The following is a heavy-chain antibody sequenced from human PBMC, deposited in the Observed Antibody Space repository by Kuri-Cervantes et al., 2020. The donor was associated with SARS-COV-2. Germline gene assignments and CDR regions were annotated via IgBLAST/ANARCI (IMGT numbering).Heavy chain of an antibody. CDR1: GFTFSSYW. D-gene: IGHD4-11*01. CDR2: INSDGSST. J-gene: IGHJ6*03. Sequence: GGSLRLSCAASGFTFSSYWMHWVRQAPGKGLVWVSRINSDGSSTSYADSMKGRFTISRDNAKNTLYLQMNSLRAEDTAVYYCARVRATVPNYYYYYYYMDVWGKGTTVTVSS. CDR3: ARVRATVPNYYYYYYYMDV. V-gene: IGHV3-74*01.